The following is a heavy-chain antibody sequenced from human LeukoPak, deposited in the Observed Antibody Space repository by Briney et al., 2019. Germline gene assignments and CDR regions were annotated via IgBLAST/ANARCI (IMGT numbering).Heavy chain of an antibody. CDR3: GLGSGRSDFDY. J-gene: IGHJ4*02. Sequence: GGSLRLSCEVSGLTFSQAWMNWVRQAPGKGLEWVARTKKKTDSGPIDYATSVKGRFTISRDDSKNTVYLQMNDLTTEDTAVYYCGLGSGRSDFDYWGQGTLVTVSS. D-gene: IGHD3-10*01. CDR1: GLTFSQAW. V-gene: IGHV3-15*01. CDR2: TKKKTDSGPI.